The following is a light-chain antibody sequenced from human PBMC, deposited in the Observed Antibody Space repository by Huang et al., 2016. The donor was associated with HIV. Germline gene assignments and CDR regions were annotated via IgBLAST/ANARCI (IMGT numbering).Light chain of an antibody. V-gene: IGKV3-15*01. Sequence: DIVMTQSPATLSVSPGDRVTLYCRASHSVSSNLAWYQQKPGKAPRLVIYGGTTRASCITARFSGSGSGTEFTLTISSLQSEWFAVYCCQRYNSWLPLTVGGGTRVGIK. J-gene: IGKJ4*02. CDR3: QRYNSWLPLT. CDR2: GGT. CDR1: HSVSSN.